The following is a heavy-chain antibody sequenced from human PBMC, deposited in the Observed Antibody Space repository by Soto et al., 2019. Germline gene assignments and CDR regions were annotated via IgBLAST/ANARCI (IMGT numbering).Heavy chain of an antibody. CDR2: IYYSGST. J-gene: IGHJ5*02. CDR3: VRGLPIVVVVAAFELGCGWFDP. CDR1: GGSISSGGFY. V-gene: IGHV4-31*03. Sequence: QVQLQESGPGLVKPSQTLSLTCTVSGGSISSGGFYWSWIRHHPGKGFDLIAYIYYSGSTYYNPSLKSRVTVSVDTSKNQFSLKLSSVTAADTAACHCVRGLPIVVVVAAFELGCGWFDPWGQGTLVTVSS. D-gene: IGHD2-15*01.